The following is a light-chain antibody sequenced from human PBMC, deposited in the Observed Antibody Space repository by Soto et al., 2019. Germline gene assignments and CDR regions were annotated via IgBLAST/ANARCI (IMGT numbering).Light chain of an antibody. CDR1: TGAVTSGFY. Sequence: QAVVTQEPSLTVSPGGTVTLTCASSTGAVTSGFYPNWFQLKPGQAPRPLIYTTSNRHSWTPARFSGSLVGGKAALTLSGVQPEDEAEYYWLLYYGGAVVFGGGTKVTVL. V-gene: IGLV7-43*01. CDR3: LLYYGGAVV. CDR2: TTS. J-gene: IGLJ3*02.